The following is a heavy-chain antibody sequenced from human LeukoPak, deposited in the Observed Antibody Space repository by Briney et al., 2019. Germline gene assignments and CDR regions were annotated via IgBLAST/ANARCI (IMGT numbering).Heavy chain of an antibody. J-gene: IGHJ6*02. Sequence: GGSLRLSCAASGFTVSSNYMSWVRQAPGKGLEWVSVIYSGGSTYYADSVKGRFTISRDNAKNSLYLQMNSLRAEDTAVYYCASYYHYGMDVWGQGTTVTVSS. CDR2: IYSGGST. CDR3: ASYYHYGMDV. CDR1: GFTVSSNY. V-gene: IGHV3-53*01.